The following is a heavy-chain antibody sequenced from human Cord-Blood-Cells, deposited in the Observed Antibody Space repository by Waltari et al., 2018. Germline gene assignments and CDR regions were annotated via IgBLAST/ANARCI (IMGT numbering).Heavy chain of an antibody. J-gene: IGHJ5*02. D-gene: IGHD6-13*01. CDR1: GGSISSYY. V-gene: IGHV4-59*01. Sequence: QVQLQESGPGLVKPSETLSLTCTVSGGSISSYYWSWIRQPPGKGLEWIGYIYYCGSTNYNPSLKSRVTISVDTSKNQFSLKLSSVTAADTAVYYCARGKSSWYNWFDPWGQGTLVTVSS. CDR3: ARGKSSWYNWFDP. CDR2: IYYCGST.